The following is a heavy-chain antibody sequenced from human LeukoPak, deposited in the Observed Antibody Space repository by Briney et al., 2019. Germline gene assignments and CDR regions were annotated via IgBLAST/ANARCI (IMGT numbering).Heavy chain of an antibody. CDR1: GGSISSYY. J-gene: IGHJ6*03. CDR3: ARDKGVRGVISYYYYMDV. CDR2: IYYSGST. D-gene: IGHD3-10*01. V-gene: IGHV4-59*12. Sequence: SETLSLTCTVAGGSISSYYWSWIRQPPGKGLEWIGYIYYSGSTYYNPSLESRVTMSVDTSKNQFSLKLSSVTAADTAVYYCARDKGVRGVISYYYYMDVWGKGTTVTVSS.